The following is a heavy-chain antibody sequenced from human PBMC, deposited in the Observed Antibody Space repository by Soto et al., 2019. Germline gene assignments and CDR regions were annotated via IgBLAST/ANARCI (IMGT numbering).Heavy chain of an antibody. J-gene: IGHJ4*02. CDR3: ARLFRGSYFDH. V-gene: IGHV1-69*13. CDR1: GGTFSSYA. D-gene: IGHD5-12*01. CDR2: ISTIFGTT. Sequence: SVKVSCKASGGTFSSYAISWVRQAPGQGLEWMGGISTIFGTTNYAQKFQGRVTITADESTSTAYMELRSLRSEDTAVYYCARLFRGSYFDHWGQGTLVTVSS.